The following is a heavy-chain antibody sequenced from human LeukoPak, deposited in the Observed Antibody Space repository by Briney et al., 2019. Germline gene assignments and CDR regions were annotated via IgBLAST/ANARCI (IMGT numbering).Heavy chain of an antibody. V-gene: IGHV3-53*01. J-gene: IGHJ4*02. CDR2: IYSGGST. D-gene: IGHD3-9*01. CDR3: ASGVLRYFDWLFPPLDY. Sequence: PGGSLRLSCAAPGFTVSSNYMSWVRQAPGKGLEWVSVIYSGGSTYYADSVKGRFTISRDNSKNTLYLQMNSLRAEDTAVYYCASGVLRYFDWLFPPLDYWGQGTLVTVSS. CDR1: GFTVSSNY.